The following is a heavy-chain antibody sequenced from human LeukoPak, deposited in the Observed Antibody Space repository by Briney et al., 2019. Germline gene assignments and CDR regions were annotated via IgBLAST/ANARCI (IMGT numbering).Heavy chain of an antibody. Sequence: GGSLRLSCAASGFTFSSYSMNWVRQAPGKGLEWVSSISSSSSYIYYADSAKGRFTISRDNAKNSLYLQMNSLRAEDTAVYYCARDRKRDYDFWSGYGNWFDPWGQGTLVTVSS. CDR3: ARDRKRDYDFWSGYGNWFDP. CDR1: GFTFSSYS. V-gene: IGHV3-21*01. J-gene: IGHJ5*02. CDR2: ISSSSSYI. D-gene: IGHD3-3*01.